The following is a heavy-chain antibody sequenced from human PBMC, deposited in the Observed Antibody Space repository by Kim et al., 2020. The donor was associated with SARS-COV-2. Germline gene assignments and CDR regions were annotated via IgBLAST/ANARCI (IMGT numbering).Heavy chain of an antibody. J-gene: IGHJ3*02. Sequence: GGSLILSCEASGFTLSEYYMNWIRQAPGKGLEWVAYISSRGGDTYYADAVKGRFTISRDNAKNTLYLQMNSLRVDDTAVYYCVRRVVAASFDIWGQGTLV. V-gene: IGHV3-11*03. CDR2: ISSRGGDT. D-gene: IGHD2-15*01. CDR1: GFTLSEYY. CDR3: VRRVVAASFDI.